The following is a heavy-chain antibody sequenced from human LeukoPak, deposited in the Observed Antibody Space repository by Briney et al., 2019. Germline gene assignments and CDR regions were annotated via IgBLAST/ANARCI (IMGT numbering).Heavy chain of an antibody. CDR3: ARWLSFNYYYGMDV. J-gene: IGHJ6*02. D-gene: IGHD6-19*01. V-gene: IGHV1-8*01. CDR2: MNPNSGNT. CDR1: GYTFTSYD. Sequence: GASVKVSCKASGYTFTSYDINWVRQATGQGLEWMGWMNPNSGNTGYAQKFQGRVTMTRNTSISTAYMELSSLRSEDTAVYYCARWLSFNYYYGMDVWGQGTTVTVSS.